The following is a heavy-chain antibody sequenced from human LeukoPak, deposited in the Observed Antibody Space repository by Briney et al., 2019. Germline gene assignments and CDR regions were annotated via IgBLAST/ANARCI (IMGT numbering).Heavy chain of an antibody. V-gene: IGHV1-69*13. CDR3: ARVMDPSYYYYYGMDV. D-gene: IGHD3-10*01. CDR2: IIPIFGTA. Sequence: ASVKVSCKASGGTFSSYAISWVRQAPGQGLEWMGGIIPIFGTANYAQKFQGRVTITADESTSTAYMELSSLRSEDTAVYYCARVMDPSYYYYYGMDVWGQGTTVTVSS. CDR1: GGTFSSYA. J-gene: IGHJ6*02.